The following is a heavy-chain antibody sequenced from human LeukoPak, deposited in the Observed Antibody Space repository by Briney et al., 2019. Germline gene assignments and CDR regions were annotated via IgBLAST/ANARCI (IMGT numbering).Heavy chain of an antibody. V-gene: IGHV3-9*01. Sequence: GGSLRLSCAASGFTFDDYAMHWVRQAPGKGLEWVSGISWNSGSIGYADSVKGRFTNSRDNAKNSLYLQMNSLRAEDTALYYCAKDWDSGYSYYFDYWGQGTLVTVSS. J-gene: IGHJ4*02. D-gene: IGHD5-12*01. CDR3: AKDWDSGYSYYFDY. CDR2: ISWNSGSI. CDR1: GFTFDDYA.